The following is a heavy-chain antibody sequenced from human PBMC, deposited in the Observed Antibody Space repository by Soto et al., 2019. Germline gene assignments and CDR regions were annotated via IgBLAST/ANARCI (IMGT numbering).Heavy chain of an antibody. D-gene: IGHD3-16*01. Sequence: SETLSLTCTVSGDSISSGDKYWSWIRQPPGKGLEWIGYIFSSGTTYYNPSLKSRLTMSLDASQNQFSLKLNSLTDADTAVYFCARVPSPFDYYYAMDVWGQGTTVTVSS. CDR1: GDSISSGDKY. J-gene: IGHJ6*02. CDR2: IFSSGTT. V-gene: IGHV4-30-4*01. CDR3: ARVPSPFDYYYAMDV.